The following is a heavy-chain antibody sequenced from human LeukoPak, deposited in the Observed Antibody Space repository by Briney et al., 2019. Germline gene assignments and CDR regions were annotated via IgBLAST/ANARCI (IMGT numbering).Heavy chain of an antibody. V-gene: IGHV3-21*01. CDR2: ISSGSGYM. D-gene: IGHD4-17*01. Sequence: GGSLRLSCAASGFTFSTYGMNWVRQAPGKGLEWVSSISSGSGYMYYADSVKGRFTISKDNAKNSLYLQMNSLRAEDTAVYYCAGHGDYGGLSSYWGQGTLVTVSS. CDR1: GFTFSTYG. CDR3: AGHGDYGGLSSY. J-gene: IGHJ4*02.